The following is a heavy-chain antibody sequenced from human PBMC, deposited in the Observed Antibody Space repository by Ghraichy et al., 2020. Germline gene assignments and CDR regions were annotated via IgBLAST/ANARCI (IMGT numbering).Heavy chain of an antibody. J-gene: IGHJ6*03. CDR3: ARSLVVISYAFMDV. V-gene: IGHV7-4-1*01. CDR1: GYTFTDYA. CDR2: INGYTGKP. Sequence: ASVKVSCKASGYTFTDYAVNWVRQAPGQGPEWMGWINGYTGKPTYAQGFTGRFVFSLDTSVNTAYLQIDTLKDEDTAVYYCARSLVVISYAFMDVWGEGTTVTVSS. D-gene: IGHD3-22*01.